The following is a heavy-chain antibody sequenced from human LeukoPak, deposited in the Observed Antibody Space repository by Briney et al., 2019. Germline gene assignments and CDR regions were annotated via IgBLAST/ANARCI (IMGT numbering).Heavy chain of an antibody. Sequence: SETLSLTCAVYGGSFSGYYWSWIRQPPGKGLEWTGEVNHSGSTNYNPSFKSRVTISVDTSKNQFSLKLSSVTAADTAVYYCARGGGYCSGGSCYDDYWGQGTLVTVSS. D-gene: IGHD2-15*01. CDR3: ARGGGYCSGGSCYDDY. CDR2: VNHSGST. V-gene: IGHV4-34*01. J-gene: IGHJ4*02. CDR1: GGSFSGYY.